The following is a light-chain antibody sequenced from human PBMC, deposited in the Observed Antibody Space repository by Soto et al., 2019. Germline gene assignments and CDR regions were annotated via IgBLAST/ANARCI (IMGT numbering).Light chain of an antibody. CDR3: QHRSNWPPN. CDR1: QSISTY. Sequence: DIVLTQSPVTLSLSPGDRATLSCRASQSISTYLAWFQQKPGQAPRLLIYDASNRAAGVPARFTGSGSGTDFTLSISSLEPEDFAVYYCQHRSNWPPNFSQGTRLEIK. J-gene: IGKJ5*01. V-gene: IGKV3-11*01. CDR2: DAS.